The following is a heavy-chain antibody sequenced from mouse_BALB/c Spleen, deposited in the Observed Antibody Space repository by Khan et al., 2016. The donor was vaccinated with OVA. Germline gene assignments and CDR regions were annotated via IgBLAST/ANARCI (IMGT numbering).Heavy chain of an antibody. D-gene: IGHD2-14*01. CDR2: IRSAGKT. V-gene: IGHV2-2*01. J-gene: IGHJ3*01. Sequence: VELVESGPGLVRPSQTLSITCTVSGFSLTTYGVHWVRQSPGKGLEWLGVIRSAGKTDYNAAFISRLSITKDNSKSQVFFKMNSLQADDTAIYYCARNSYMYDFTYWGQGTLVTVSA. CDR1: GFSLTTYG. CDR3: ARNSYMYDFTY.